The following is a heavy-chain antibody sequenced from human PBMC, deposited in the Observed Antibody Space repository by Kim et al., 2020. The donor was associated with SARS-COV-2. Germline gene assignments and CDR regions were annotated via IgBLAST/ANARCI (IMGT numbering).Heavy chain of an antibody. CDR3: ARQGYSSSSEP. V-gene: IGHV4-39*01. D-gene: IGHD6-13*01. CDR2: T. Sequence: TDHHPPLKSRVTISVDTSKNQFPLKLSSVTAADTAVYYCARQGYSSSSEPWGQGTLVTVSS. J-gene: IGHJ5*02.